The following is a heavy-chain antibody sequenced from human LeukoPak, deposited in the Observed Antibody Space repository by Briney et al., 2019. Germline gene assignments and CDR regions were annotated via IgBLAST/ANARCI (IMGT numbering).Heavy chain of an antibody. V-gene: IGHV1-69*05. Sequence: ASVKVSCKASGGTFSSYAISWVRQAPGQGLEWMGRIIPIFGTANYAQKFQGRVTITTDESTSTAYMELSSLRSEDTAVYYCAKPAVAGLTYAFDIWGQGTMVTTSS. D-gene: IGHD6-19*01. J-gene: IGHJ3*02. CDR3: AKPAVAGLTYAFDI. CDR1: GGTFSSYA. CDR2: IIPIFGTA.